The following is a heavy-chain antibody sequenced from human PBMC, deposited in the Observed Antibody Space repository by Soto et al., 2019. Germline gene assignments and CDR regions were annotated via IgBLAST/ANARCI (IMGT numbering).Heavy chain of an antibody. J-gene: IGHJ6*02. CDR2: ISAYNGNT. Sequence: QVQLVQSGAEVKKPGASVKVSCKASGYTFTSYGISWVRQAPGQGLEWMGWISAYNGNTNYAQKLQGRVTMTTDTSTSTAYMELRSLRSDDTAVYYCARDYCSGGSCHEYYYYYYGMDVWGQGTTVTVSS. D-gene: IGHD2-15*01. CDR1: GYTFTSYG. V-gene: IGHV1-18*01. CDR3: ARDYCSGGSCHEYYYYYYGMDV.